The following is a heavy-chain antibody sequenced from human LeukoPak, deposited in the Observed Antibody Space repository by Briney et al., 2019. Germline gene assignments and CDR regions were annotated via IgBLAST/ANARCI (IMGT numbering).Heavy chain of an antibody. CDR3: ARGDSTMLNWFDP. V-gene: IGHV4-30-2*01. CDR2: INHSGST. J-gene: IGHJ5*02. CDR1: GGSISSGGYS. Sequence: SQTLSLTCAVSGGSISSGGYSWSWIRQPPGKGLEWIGEINHSGSTNYNPSLKSRVTISVDTSKNQFSLKLSSVTAADTAIYYCARGDSTMLNWFDPWGQGTLVTVSS. D-gene: IGHD2-2*01.